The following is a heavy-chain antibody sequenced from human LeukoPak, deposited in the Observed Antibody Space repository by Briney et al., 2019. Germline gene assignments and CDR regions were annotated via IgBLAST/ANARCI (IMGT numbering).Heavy chain of an antibody. CDR1: GYTFTSYD. Sequence: ASVKVSCKASGYTFTSYDINWVRQATGQGLEWMGWMNPNSGNTGYAQKFQGRVTITRNTSISTAYMELSSLRSEDTAVYYCARYSAIFGVVPGDYYYMDVWGKGTTVTVPS. CDR3: ARYSAIFGVVPGDYYYMDV. J-gene: IGHJ6*03. V-gene: IGHV1-8*03. D-gene: IGHD3-3*01. CDR2: MNPNSGNT.